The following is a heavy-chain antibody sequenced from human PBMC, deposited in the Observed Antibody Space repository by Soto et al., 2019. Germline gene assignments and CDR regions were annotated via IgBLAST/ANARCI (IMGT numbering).Heavy chain of an antibody. CDR1: GFTFDDYA. Sequence: EVQLVESGGGLVQPGRSLRLSCAASGFTFDDYAMHWFRQAPGKGLEWVSGISWNSGSIDYADSVKGRFTISRDNAKTSLYLQMNSLRAEDTALYYCAKDKSYYYYGMDVWGPGTTVTVSS. V-gene: IGHV3-9*01. CDR2: ISWNSGSI. CDR3: AKDKSYYYYGMDV. J-gene: IGHJ6*02.